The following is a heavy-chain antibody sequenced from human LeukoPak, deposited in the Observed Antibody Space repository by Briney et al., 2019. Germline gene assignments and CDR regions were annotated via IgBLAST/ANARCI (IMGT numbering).Heavy chain of an antibody. Sequence: GGSLRLSCAASGFTFSDHYMSWIRQAPGKGLEWVSYISSSGSTIYYADSVKGRVTISRDNAKNSLYLQMNSLRAEDTAVYYCARSLGDWSLGWFDPWGQGTLVTVSS. CDR3: ARSLGDWSLGWFDP. J-gene: IGHJ5*02. CDR2: ISSSGSTI. V-gene: IGHV3-11*01. CDR1: GFTFSDHY. D-gene: IGHD2-21*02.